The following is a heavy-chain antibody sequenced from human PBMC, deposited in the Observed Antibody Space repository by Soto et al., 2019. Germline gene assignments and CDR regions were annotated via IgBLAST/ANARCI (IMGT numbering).Heavy chain of an antibody. CDR1: GCTFSKFV. CDR3: AKGSASGRPYYFDS. V-gene: IGHV3-23*01. Sequence: PGGSLRLSCAASGCTFSKFVMSWVRQAPGKGLEWVSALSGGSDGTYYADSVKGRFTIFRDNSKNTLYLQMNSLRVEDTGTYYRAKGSASGRPYYFDSWGQGSLVTVSS. J-gene: IGHJ4*02. D-gene: IGHD6-6*01. CDR2: LSGGSDGT.